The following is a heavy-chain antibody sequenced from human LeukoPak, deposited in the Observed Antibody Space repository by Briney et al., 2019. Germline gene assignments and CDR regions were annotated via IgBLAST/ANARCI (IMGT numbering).Heavy chain of an antibody. CDR2: ISSSSTYI. CDR3: ARGRMGYSRGPPTYYFDY. V-gene: IGHV3-21*01. D-gene: IGHD5-12*01. J-gene: IGHJ4*02. CDR1: GFTFSSYT. Sequence: GGSLRLSCAASGFTFSSYTINWVRQAPGKGLEWVSSISSSSTYIYYADSVRGRFTISRDNAKNSLYLQMNSLRAEDTAVYYCARGRMGYSRGPPTYYFDYWGQGTLVTVSS.